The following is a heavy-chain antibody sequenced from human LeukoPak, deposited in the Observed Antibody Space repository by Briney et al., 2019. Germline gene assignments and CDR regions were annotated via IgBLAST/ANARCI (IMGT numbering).Heavy chain of an antibody. V-gene: IGHV3-48*04. J-gene: IGHJ5*02. D-gene: IGHD3-22*01. CDR3: VRASYYYDTSGSPRGWFDP. CDR2: ISSSGSSI. CDR1: GFTFSSYA. Sequence: GGSLRLSCTASGFTFSSYAMNWIRQAPGKGLEWVSYISSSGSSIHYADSVKGRFTISRDNAKNSLFLQMNSLRAEDTAVYYCVRASYYYDTSGSPRGWFDPWGQGTLVTVSS.